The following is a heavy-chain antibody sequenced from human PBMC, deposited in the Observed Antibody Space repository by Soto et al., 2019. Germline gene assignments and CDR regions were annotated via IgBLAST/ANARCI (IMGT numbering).Heavy chain of an antibody. CDR2: INSDGSST. CDR1: GFTFSSYW. Sequence: GGSLRLSCAASGFTFSSYWMHWVRQAPGKGLAWVSRINSDGSSTSYADSVKGRFTISRDNAKNTLYLQMNSLRAEDTAVYYCVQIPSSWGSGWYKDYYYGMDVWGQGTTVTVSS. CDR3: VQIPSSWGSGWYKDYYYGMDV. V-gene: IGHV3-74*01. J-gene: IGHJ6*02. D-gene: IGHD6-19*01.